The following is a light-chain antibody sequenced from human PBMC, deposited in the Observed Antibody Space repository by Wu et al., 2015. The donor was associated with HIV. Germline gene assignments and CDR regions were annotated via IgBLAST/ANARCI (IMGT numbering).Light chain of an antibody. CDR2: KTS. Sequence: DIQMTQSPSTLSASVGDRVTITCRASQSISSYLAWYQQKPGKGPKLLIYKTSNLESGVPSSFSGSGSGTEFTLTISSLQPDDFATYYCQHYNNYMWTFGQGTKVEIK. CDR1: QSISSY. V-gene: IGKV1-5*03. J-gene: IGKJ1*01. CDR3: QHYNNYMWT.